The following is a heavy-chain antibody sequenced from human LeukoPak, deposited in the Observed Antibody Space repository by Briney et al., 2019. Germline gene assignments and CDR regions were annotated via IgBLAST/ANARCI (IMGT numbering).Heavy chain of an antibody. Sequence: SSETLSLTCSVSGGSTRSNYWSWIRQPPGKGPEWIGYIYYGGSTNYNPSLKSRVTISVDTSKNQFSLKLSSVTAADTAVYYCARGDFLEWFLDYWGQGTLVTVSS. CDR1: GGSTRSNY. D-gene: IGHD3-3*01. CDR2: IYYGGST. J-gene: IGHJ4*02. V-gene: IGHV4-59*12. CDR3: ARGDFLEWFLDY.